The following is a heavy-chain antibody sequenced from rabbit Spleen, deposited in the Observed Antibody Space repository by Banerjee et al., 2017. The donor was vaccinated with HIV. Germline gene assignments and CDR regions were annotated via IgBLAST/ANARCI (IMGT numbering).Heavy chain of an antibody. CDR3: ARFYAGYGDFGYAAM. V-gene: IGHV1S40*01. CDR2: IDAGSSGFT. Sequence: SLEESGGDLVKPGASLTLTCTASGVSFSYSSCMCWVRQAPGKGLEWIACIDAGSSGFTYFATWAKGRFTISKTSSTTVTLQMTSLTAADTATYFCARFYAGYGDFGYAAMWGQGTLVTVS. J-gene: IGHJ4*01. CDR1: GVSFSYSSC. D-gene: IGHD7-1*01.